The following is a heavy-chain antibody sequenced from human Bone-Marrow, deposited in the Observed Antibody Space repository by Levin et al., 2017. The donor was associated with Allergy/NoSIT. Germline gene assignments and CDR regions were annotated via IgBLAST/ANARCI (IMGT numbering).Heavy chain of an antibody. Sequence: PSETLSLTCSVSGDSMRNYYWTWIRQSPEKGLEWIGYVYYSGSTKYNPSLRRRVTISVDTSKSQFSLKLDSVTAADTGMYYCVRERDSSSSGLDYWGQGILVTVSS. J-gene: IGHJ4*02. CDR3: VRERDSSSSGLDY. CDR1: GDSMRNYY. CDR2: VYYSGST. D-gene: IGHD6-6*01. V-gene: IGHV4-59*13.